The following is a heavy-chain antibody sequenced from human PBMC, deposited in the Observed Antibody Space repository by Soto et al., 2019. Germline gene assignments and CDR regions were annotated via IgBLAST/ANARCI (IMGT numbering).Heavy chain of an antibody. Sequence: QVQLVESGGGVVQPGRSLRLSCAASGFTFSSYGMHWVRQAPGKGLEWVAVISYDGSNKYYADSVKGRFTISRDNSKNTRYLQMNSLRAEDTAVYYCAKGEGGYYVDYWGQGTLVTVSS. CDR1: GFTFSSYG. CDR2: ISYDGSNK. D-gene: IGHD3-16*01. J-gene: IGHJ4*02. V-gene: IGHV3-30*18. CDR3: AKGEGGYYVDY.